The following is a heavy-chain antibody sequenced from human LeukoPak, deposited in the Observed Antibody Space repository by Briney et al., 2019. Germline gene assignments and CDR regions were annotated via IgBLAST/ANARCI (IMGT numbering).Heavy chain of an antibody. Sequence: SETLSLTCTVSGGSIGSYYWNWIRQAPGKGLEWIGYIHYSGSTNHNSSLKSRVTISVHTSKNQYSLKLNSVTAADTAVYYCARDGVAGGFDFWGQGTLVTVSS. J-gene: IGHJ4*02. CDR3: ARDGVAGGFDF. V-gene: IGHV4-59*01. CDR1: GGSIGSYY. CDR2: IHYSGST. D-gene: IGHD6-19*01.